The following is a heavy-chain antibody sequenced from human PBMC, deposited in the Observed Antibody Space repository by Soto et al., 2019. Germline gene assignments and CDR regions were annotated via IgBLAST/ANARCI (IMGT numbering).Heavy chain of an antibody. J-gene: IGHJ4*02. CDR1: GVTFSSYA. CDR3: AKGFDY. V-gene: IGHV3-23*01. CDR2: ISGNGGDK. Sequence: EVQLLESGGGLVQPGGSLRLSCAASGVTFSSYALNWVRQAPGKGPEWVSAISGNGGDKNYTDSVKGRFTISRDNSKTSLYLQMNSLRAEDTAVYYCAKGFDYWGQGTLVTVSS.